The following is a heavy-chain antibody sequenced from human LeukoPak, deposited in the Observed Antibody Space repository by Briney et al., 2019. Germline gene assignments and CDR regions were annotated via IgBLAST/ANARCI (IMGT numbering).Heavy chain of an antibody. CDR2: INHSGST. J-gene: IGHJ6*02. V-gene: IGHV4-34*01. D-gene: IGHD3-9*01. CDR3: ANLLTYYYGMDV. Sequence: SETLSLTRAVYGGSFSGYYWSWIRQPPGKGLEWIGEINHSGSTNYNPSLKSRVTISVDTSKNQFSLKLSSVTAADTAVYYCANLLTYYYGMDVWGQGTTVTVSS. CDR1: GGSFSGYY.